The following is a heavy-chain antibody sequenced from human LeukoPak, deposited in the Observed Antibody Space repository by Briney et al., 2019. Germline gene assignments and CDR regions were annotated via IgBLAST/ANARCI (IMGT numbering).Heavy chain of an antibody. D-gene: IGHD3-3*01. CDR3: ARQRFLEWYFDY. CDR2: IYYSGST. CDR1: GGSIRSYY. V-gene: IGHV4-59*08. Sequence: SETLSLTCTASGGSIRSYYWSWIRQPPGKGLEWIGYIYYSGSTNYNPSLKSRVTISVDTSKNQFSLKLSSVTAADTAVYYCARQRFLEWYFDYWGQGILVTVSS. J-gene: IGHJ4*02.